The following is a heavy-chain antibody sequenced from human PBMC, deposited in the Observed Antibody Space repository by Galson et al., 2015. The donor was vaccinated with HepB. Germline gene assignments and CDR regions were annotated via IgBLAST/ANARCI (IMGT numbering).Heavy chain of an antibody. CDR1: GFTFSSFN. D-gene: IGHD6-19*01. Sequence: SLRLSCAASGFTFSSFNMNWVRQAPGKGLEWVSYISSSGNYIYYSDSVKGRFTISRDNAKNSLYLQMNSLSAEDTAVYYCARLGVAGPTFDYWGQGTLVSVSS. J-gene: IGHJ4*02. CDR3: ARLGVAGPTFDY. CDR2: ISSSGNYI. V-gene: IGHV3-21*01.